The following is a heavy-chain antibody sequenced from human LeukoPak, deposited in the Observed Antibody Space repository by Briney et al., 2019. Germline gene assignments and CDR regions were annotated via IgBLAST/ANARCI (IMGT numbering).Heavy chain of an antibody. D-gene: IGHD2-21*02. Sequence: GGSLRLSCAASGFTFSSYDMHWVRQATGKGLEWVSAIGTAGDTYYPGSVKGRFTISRENAKNSLYLQMNSLRAGDTAVYYCARGKPAYCGGDCYSPSDAFDIWGQGTMVTVSS. CDR1: GFTFSSYD. CDR3: ARGKPAYCGGDCYSPSDAFDI. CDR2: IGTAGDT. V-gene: IGHV3-13*01. J-gene: IGHJ3*02.